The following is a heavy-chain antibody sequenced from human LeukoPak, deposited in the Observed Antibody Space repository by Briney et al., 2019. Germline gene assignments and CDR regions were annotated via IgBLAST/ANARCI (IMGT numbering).Heavy chain of an antibody. CDR1: GGSVGSGTFY. V-gene: IGHV4-61*01. J-gene: IGHJ5*02. D-gene: IGHD3-22*01. Sequence: SETLSLTCTVSGGSVGSGTFYWSWIRQPPGKGLEWIGDIYYSGSTNYNPSLKSRVTISVDMSTNQFSLKLISVTAADTAVYYCARERAYYYESSGYREICNWFHPWGQGTLVTVSS. CDR2: IYYSGST. CDR3: ARERAYYYESSGYREICNWFHP.